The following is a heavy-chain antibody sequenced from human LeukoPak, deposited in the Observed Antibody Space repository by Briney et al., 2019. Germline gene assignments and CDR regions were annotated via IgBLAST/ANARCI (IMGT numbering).Heavy chain of an antibody. V-gene: IGHV4-39*01. CDR2: IYYSGST. J-gene: IGHJ3*02. D-gene: IGHD3-3*01. Sequence: KPSETLSLTCTVSGGSISSSSYYWGWIRQPPGKGLEWIGSIYYSGSTYYNPSLKSRVTISVDTSKNPFSLKLSSVTAADTAVYYCASPFYDFWSGAFDIWGQGTMVTVSS. CDR3: ASPFYDFWSGAFDI. CDR1: GGSISSSSYY.